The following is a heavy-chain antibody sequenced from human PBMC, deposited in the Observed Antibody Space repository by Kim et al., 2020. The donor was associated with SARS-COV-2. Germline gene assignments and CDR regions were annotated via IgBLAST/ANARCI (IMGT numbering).Heavy chain of an antibody. CDR1: GFTFDDYA. J-gene: IGHJ4*02. CDR3: AKDIIYFDPRSPYYFDY. Sequence: GGSLRLSCAASGFTFDDYAMHWVRQAPGKGLEWVSLISGDGGSTYYADSVKGRFTISRDNSKNSLYLQMNSLRTEDTALYYCAKDIIYFDPRSPYYFDYWGQGTLVTVSS. CDR2: ISGDGGST. V-gene: IGHV3-43*02. D-gene: IGHD3-9*01.